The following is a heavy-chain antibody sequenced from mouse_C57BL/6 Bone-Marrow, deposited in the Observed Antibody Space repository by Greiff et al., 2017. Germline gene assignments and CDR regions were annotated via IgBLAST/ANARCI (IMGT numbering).Heavy chain of an antibody. V-gene: IGHV1-55*01. D-gene: IGHD1-1*01. J-gene: IGHJ1*03. CDR1: GYTFTSYW. CDR2: IYPGSGST. CDR3: ARSLITTVAYWYFDV. Sequence: VKLQQPGAELVKPGASVKMSCKASGYTFTSYWITWVKQRPGQGLEWIGDIYPGSGSTNYNEKFKSKATLTVDTSSSTAYMQLSSLTSEDSAVYYCARSLITTVAYWYFDVWGTGTTVTVSS.